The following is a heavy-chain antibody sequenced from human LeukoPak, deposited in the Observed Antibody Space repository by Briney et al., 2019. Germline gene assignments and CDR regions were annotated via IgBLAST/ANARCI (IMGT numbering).Heavy chain of an antibody. CDR1: GFTFRDYF. D-gene: IGHD3-22*01. CDR2: TNTAGKTI. V-gene: IGHV3-11*01. J-gene: IGHJ3*02. Sequence: GGSLRLSCAASGFTFRDYFMSWIRQAPGKGLEGVAYTNTAGKTIYYADSMKGRFTISRDNAKNSLYLQMNTLRAEDTAVYYCARATYDSSAVDAFDIWGQGTMVTVSP. CDR3: ARATYDSSAVDAFDI.